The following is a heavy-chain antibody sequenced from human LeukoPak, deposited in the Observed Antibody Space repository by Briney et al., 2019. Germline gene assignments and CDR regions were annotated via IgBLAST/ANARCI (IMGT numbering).Heavy chain of an antibody. CDR2: ISGGGDST. J-gene: IGHJ4*02. V-gene: IGHV3-23*01. CDR3: AKESGSYYGNFDY. CDR1: GFTFSTYA. D-gene: IGHD1-26*01. Sequence: PGGSLRLSCAASGFTFSTYAMSWVRRAPGKGLEWVSAISGGGDSTSYADSVKGRFTISRDNSKNTLYLQMNSLRAEGPAIYYCAKESGSYYGNFDYWGQGTLVTVSS.